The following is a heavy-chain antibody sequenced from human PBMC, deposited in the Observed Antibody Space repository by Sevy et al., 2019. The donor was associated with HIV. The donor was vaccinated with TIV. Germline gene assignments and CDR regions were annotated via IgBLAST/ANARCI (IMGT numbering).Heavy chain of an antibody. D-gene: IGHD2-8*01. J-gene: IGHJ4*02. V-gene: IGHV3-74*01. CDR2: VDNDGSRT. Sequence: GGSLRLSCAASGFTFTNYWMHWVRQAPGKGLVWVSRVDNDGSRTNCADSVKGRFTISRDNAKNTVYLQMNSLRAEDTAVYYCTRDMYGIDYWGQGTLVTVSS. CDR3: TRDMYGIDY. CDR1: GFTFTNYW.